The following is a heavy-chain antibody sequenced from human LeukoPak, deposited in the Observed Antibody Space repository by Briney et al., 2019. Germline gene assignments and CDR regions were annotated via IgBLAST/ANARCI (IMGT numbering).Heavy chain of an antibody. CDR1: GFTFSSYG. D-gene: IGHD5-18*01. V-gene: IGHV3-23*01. Sequence: PGGSLRLSCAASGFTFSSYGMSWVRQAPGKGLEWVSGISGSAGSTYYADSVKGRFTISRDNSKNTLYLQMNSLRAEDTAVYYCASGYSYGTYYYYYMDVWGKGTTVTISS. CDR2: ISGSAGST. CDR3: ASGYSYGTYYYYYMDV. J-gene: IGHJ6*03.